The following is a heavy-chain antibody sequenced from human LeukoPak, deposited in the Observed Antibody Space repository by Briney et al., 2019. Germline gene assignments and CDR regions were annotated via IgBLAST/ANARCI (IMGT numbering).Heavy chain of an antibody. CDR1: GFTFSSYA. J-gene: IGHJ4*02. CDR2: ISDSGGST. CDR3: AKDGYSSGWYDLDY. D-gene: IGHD6-19*01. Sequence: GGSLRLSCAASGFTFSSYAMSWVRQAPGKGLEWVSGISDSGGSTQYADSVKGRFTISRDNSKNTLYLQMNSLRAEDTAVYYCAKDGYSSGWYDLDYWGQGTLVTVSS. V-gene: IGHV3-23*01.